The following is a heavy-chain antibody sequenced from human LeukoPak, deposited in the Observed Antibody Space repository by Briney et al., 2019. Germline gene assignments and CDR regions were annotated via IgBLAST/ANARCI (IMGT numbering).Heavy chain of an antibody. V-gene: IGHV3-30*02. CDR1: GFTFSSYG. CDR3: AKDPRASTGDSRGY. Sequence: QPGGSLRLSCAASGFTFSSYGMHWVRQAPGKGLEWVAFIRYDGSNKYYADPVKGRFTISRDNSKNTLYLQMNSLRAEDTAVYYCAKDPRASTGDSRGYWGQGTLVTVSS. CDR2: IRYDGSNK. J-gene: IGHJ4*02. D-gene: IGHD7-27*01.